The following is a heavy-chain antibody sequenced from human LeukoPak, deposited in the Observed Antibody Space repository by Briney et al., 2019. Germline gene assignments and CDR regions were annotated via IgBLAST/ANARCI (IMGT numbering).Heavy chain of an antibody. CDR2: IYYSGST. CDR1: GGSISSYY. CDR3: ARVPPIDAFDI. V-gene: IGHV4-59*01. Sequence: SETLSLTCTVSGGSISSYYWSWIRQPPGKGLEWIGYIYYSGSTNYNPSPKSRVTISVDTSKNQFSLKLSSVTAADTAVYYCARVPPIDAFDIWGQGTMVTVSS. J-gene: IGHJ3*02.